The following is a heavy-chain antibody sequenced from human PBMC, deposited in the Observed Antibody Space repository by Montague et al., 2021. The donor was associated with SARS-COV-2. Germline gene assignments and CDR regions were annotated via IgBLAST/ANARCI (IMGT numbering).Heavy chain of an antibody. CDR1: GDSINNSRYH. J-gene: IGHJ3*02. Sequence: SETLSLTCSVSGDSINNSRYHWVWIRQPPGKGLEWIVTIYYSGSSYFNPSLKSRVTISVDTSKDQFSLKLNSVTATDTAVYYCARLESTRGVIIRGAFHIWGQGTKVTVSS. CDR2: IYYSGSS. D-gene: IGHD3-10*01. V-gene: IGHV4-39*01. CDR3: ARLESTRGVIIRGAFHI.